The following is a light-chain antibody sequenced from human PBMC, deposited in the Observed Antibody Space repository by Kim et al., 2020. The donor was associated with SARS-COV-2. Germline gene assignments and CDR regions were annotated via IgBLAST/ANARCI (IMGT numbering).Light chain of an antibody. V-gene: IGLV2-11*01. CDR2: DVS. CDR1: SSDVGGYNY. J-gene: IGLJ7*01. Sequence: GQSVTISCTGTSSDVGGYNYVSWYQQHPGKAPKLMIYDVSKRPSGVPDRFSGSKSGNTASLTISGLQAEDEADYYCCSYVGSYTAVFGGGTQLTVL. CDR3: CSYVGSYTAV.